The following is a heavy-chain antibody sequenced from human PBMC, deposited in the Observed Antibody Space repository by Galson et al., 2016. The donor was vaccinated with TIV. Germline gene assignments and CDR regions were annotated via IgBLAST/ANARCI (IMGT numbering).Heavy chain of an antibody. Sequence: CAISGDSVSSDSAAWNWVRQSPSRGLEWLGRTYYRSRWYYDYKVYVKSRITIHPDTSKNQFSLQLNSVTPEDTAVYYCTRAAGKNGANFYATCETFDIWGQGRMVTVSS. V-gene: IGHV6-1*01. CDR1: GDSVSSDSAA. D-gene: IGHD2/OR15-2a*01. CDR2: TYYRSRWYY. J-gene: IGHJ3*02. CDR3: TRAAGKNGANFYATCETFDI.